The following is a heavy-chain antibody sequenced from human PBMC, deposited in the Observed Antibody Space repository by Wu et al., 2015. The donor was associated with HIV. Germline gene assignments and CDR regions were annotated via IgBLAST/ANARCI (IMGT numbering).Heavy chain of an antibody. CDR1: GYLFTHYG. V-gene: IGHV1-18*01. D-gene: IGHD2-8*01. Sequence: QVQLVQSGDEVKKPGASVRVSCKASGYLFTHYGVTWVRLAPGQGLEWMGWVSAYDGRTNYAQNLQGRVTMTTDSHTETAYMELKSLTSDDTAVYFCARGGHCTQGVCYHLEYWGQGTLVTVSS. CDR3: ARGGHCTQGVCYHLEY. CDR2: VSAYDGRT. J-gene: IGHJ4*02.